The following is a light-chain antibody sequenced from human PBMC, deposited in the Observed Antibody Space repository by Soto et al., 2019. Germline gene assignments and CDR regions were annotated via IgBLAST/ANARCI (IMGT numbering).Light chain of an antibody. CDR1: QSVSSSY. V-gene: IGKV3-20*01. Sequence: EIVLTQSPGTLSLSPGERATLSCRASQSVSSSYLAWYQQKPGQAPRLLIYGASSRATGIPDRFSGSGSGTDFTLTISRLEPEDFAVYYCQPYGSSLTFGGGNKVEIK. CDR3: QPYGSSLT. CDR2: GAS. J-gene: IGKJ4*01.